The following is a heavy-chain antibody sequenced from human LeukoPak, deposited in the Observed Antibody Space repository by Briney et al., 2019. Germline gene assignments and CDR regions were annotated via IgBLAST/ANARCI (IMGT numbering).Heavy chain of an antibody. CDR3: ARVADYYDSSGYYYLTDFDY. J-gene: IGHJ4*02. Sequence: SETLSLTCTVSGGSVSSGSYYWSWIRQPPGNGLEWVGYIYYSGSTNYNPSLKSRVTISVDTSKNQFSLKLNSVTAADTAVYYCARVADYYDSSGYYYLTDFDYWGQGTLVTVSS. V-gene: IGHV4-61*01. CDR1: GGSVSSGSYY. CDR2: IYYSGST. D-gene: IGHD3-22*01.